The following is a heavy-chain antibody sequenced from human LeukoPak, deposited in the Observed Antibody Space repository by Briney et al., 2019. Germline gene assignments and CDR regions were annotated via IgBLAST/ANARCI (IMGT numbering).Heavy chain of an antibody. CDR1: GDSVSSNSAA. Sequence: SQTLSLTCAISGDSVSSNSAAWNWIRQSPSRGLEWLVRTYYRSKWYNDYAVSVKSRITINPDTSKNQFSLQLNSVTPEDTAVYYCARSPGIQLWEYYYYGMDVWGQGTTVTVSS. J-gene: IGHJ6*02. D-gene: IGHD5-18*01. CDR3: ARSPGIQLWEYYYYGMDV. CDR2: TYYRSKWYN. V-gene: IGHV6-1*01.